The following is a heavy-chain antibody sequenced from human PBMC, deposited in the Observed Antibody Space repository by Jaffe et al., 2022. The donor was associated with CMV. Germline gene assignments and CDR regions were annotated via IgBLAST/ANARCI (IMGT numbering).Heavy chain of an antibody. CDR3: ARLDTGMAASIYYYYYMDV. D-gene: IGHD5-18*01. Sequence: QLQLQESGPGLVKPSETLSLTCTVSGGSISGSNFYWGWIRQPPGKGLEWIGSISYSGSTYYTPSLKSRVTISVDTSKNQFSLKLISVTAADTAVYYCARLDTGMAASIYYYYYMDVWGKGTTVTVSS. J-gene: IGHJ6*03. V-gene: IGHV4-39*01. CDR1: GGSISGSNFY. CDR2: ISYSGST.